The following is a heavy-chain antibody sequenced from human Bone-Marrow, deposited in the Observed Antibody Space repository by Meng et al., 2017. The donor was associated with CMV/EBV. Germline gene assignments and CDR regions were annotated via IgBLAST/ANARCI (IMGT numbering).Heavy chain of an antibody. CDR2: INPSSGGT. J-gene: IGHJ6*01. D-gene: IGHD6-6*01. V-gene: IGHV1-2*02. CDR3: ARVLQSIAARDPPPYYYYGMDV. Sequence: ASVKVSCKASGYTFIGYYIHWVRQAPGQGLEWMAWINPSSGGTNYAQKFQGRVTVTRDTSISTAYMELSRLRSDDTAVYYCARVLQSIAARDPPPYYYYGMDVWGQGPTVTVYS. CDR1: GYTFIGYY.